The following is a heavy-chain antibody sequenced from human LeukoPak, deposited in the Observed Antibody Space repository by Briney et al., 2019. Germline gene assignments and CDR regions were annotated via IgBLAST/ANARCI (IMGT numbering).Heavy chain of an antibody. D-gene: IGHD3-10*01. CDR1: GFAFSGYW. J-gene: IGHJ4*02. V-gene: IGHV3-7*03. CDR2: IKQDGSEK. Sequence: PGGSLRLSCAASGFAFSGYWMSWVRQAPGKGLEWVADIKQDGSEKYYVDSVKGRFTISRDNAKNSLYLQMNSLRAEDTAVYYCARDGVLLWFGELSYFDYWGQGTLVTVSS. CDR3: ARDGVLLWFGELSYFDY.